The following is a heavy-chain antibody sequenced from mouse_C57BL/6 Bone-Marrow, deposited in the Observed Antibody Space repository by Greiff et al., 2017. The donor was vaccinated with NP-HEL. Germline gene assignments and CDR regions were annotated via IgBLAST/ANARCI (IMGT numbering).Heavy chain of an antibody. V-gene: IGHV1-64*01. Sequence: QVQLQQPGAELVKPGASVKLSCKASGYTFTSYWMHWVKQRPGQGLEWIGMIHPNSGSTNYNEKFKSKATLTVDKSSSTAYMQLSSLTSEDSAVYYCARSGNYGNCRAWFAYWGQGTLVTVSA. J-gene: IGHJ3*01. CDR2: IHPNSGST. CDR3: ARSGNYGNCRAWFAY. D-gene: IGHD2-1*01. CDR1: GYTFTSYW.